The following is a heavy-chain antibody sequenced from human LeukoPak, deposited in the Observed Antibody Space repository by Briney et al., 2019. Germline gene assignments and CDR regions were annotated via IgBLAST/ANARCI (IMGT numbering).Heavy chain of an antibody. D-gene: IGHD4-17*01. CDR2: ISGSGRGT. J-gene: IGHJ4*02. CDR3: AKERDDSSTVFDS. V-gene: IGHV3-23*01. Sequence: PGGSLRLSCAVSGFTFGTYAMSWVRRAPGKGLQWVSSISGSGRGTYSADSVKGRFTVSRDNSRNTLYLQINSLRVEDTAVYYCAKERDDSSTVFDSWGQGTLVTVSS. CDR1: GFTFGTYA.